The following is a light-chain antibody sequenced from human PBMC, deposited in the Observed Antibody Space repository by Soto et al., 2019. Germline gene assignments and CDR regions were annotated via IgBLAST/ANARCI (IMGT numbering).Light chain of an antibody. CDR1: EIISNY. Sequence: DIQMTQSPSSLSASVGHKVIITCRASEIISNYLNCYQQRPGKAPNLLIFAASSVRSGVPSRFSGREAGTDFFLTIDSLQPDDFGTYYCQQTYSTPYTFGQGTRVEIK. CDR2: AAS. CDR3: QQTYSTPYT. V-gene: IGKV1-39*01. J-gene: IGKJ2*01.